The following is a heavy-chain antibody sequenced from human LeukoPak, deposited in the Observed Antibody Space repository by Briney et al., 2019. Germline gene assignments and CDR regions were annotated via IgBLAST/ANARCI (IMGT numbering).Heavy chain of an antibody. V-gene: IGHV1-3*01. D-gene: IGHD6-6*01. CDR3: ARGNDTQYSSPGYHFDY. J-gene: IGHJ4*02. CDR2: INAGNGNT. CDR1: GYTFTSYA. Sequence: ASVKVSCKASGYTFTSYAMHWVRQAPGQRLEWMGWINAGNGNTKYSQKFQGRVTITRDTSASTAYMELSSLRSEDTAVYYCARGNDTQYSSPGYHFDYWGQGTPVTVSS.